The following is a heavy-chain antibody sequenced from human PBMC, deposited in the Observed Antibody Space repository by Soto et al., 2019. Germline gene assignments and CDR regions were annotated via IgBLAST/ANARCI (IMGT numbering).Heavy chain of an antibody. Sequence: EVQLVESGGGLVQPGGFLRLSCAASGFTVSSNYMSWVRQAPGKGLEWVSVIYSGGSTYYADSVKGRFTISRDNSKNTLYLQMNSLRAEDTAVYYCARDPIIAVAGNDFDYWGQGTLVTVSS. CDR1: GFTVSSNY. J-gene: IGHJ4*02. CDR3: ARDPIIAVAGNDFDY. D-gene: IGHD6-19*01. CDR2: IYSGGST. V-gene: IGHV3-66*01.